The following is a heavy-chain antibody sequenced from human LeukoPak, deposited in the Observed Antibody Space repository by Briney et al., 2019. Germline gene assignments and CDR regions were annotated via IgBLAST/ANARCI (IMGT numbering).Heavy chain of an antibody. CDR3: ATMVRGVIVPRFDY. J-gene: IGHJ4*02. CDR1: GYTLSELS. Sequence: ASVKVSCKISGYTLSELSMHWVRQAPGKGLEWMGGFDPEVGEIIYAAKFQGRVTMTEDTFTDTAYMEVSSLRSDDTAMFYCATMVRGVIVPRFDYWGQGTLVTVSS. V-gene: IGHV1-24*01. D-gene: IGHD3-10*01. CDR2: FDPEVGEI.